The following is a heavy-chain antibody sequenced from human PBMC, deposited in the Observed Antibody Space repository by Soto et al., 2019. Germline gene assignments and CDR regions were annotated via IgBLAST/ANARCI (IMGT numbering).Heavy chain of an antibody. CDR3: TTSNLGVDF. D-gene: IGHD1-1*01. V-gene: IGHV3-15*01. CDR2: IKTKPDDGTI. Sequence: GGSLRLSCAASGFNFNEDWMSWVRQAPGKGLEWVGRIKTKPDDGTIDYAAPVRGRFTISRDDSKNTLYLQMTSLTPDDTGVYYCTTSNLGVDFWGPGTLVTVSS. CDR1: GFNFNEDW. J-gene: IGHJ4*02.